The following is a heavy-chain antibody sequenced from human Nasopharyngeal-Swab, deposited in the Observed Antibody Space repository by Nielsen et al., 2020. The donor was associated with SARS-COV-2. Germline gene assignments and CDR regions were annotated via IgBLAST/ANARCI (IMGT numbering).Heavy chain of an antibody. J-gene: IGHJ6*03. Sequence: GESLKISCAASGFTFSGSAMYWVRQASGKGLEWVGRMRSKANNYATAYAASVRGRFTISRDDSKNTAYLQMDSLKTEDTAVYYCTRETRIAVAGTLLYYYYYYMDVWGKGTTVTVSS. V-gene: IGHV3-73*01. CDR3: TRETRIAVAGTLLYYYYYYMDV. D-gene: IGHD6-19*01. CDR1: GFTFSGSA. CDR2: MRSKANNYAT.